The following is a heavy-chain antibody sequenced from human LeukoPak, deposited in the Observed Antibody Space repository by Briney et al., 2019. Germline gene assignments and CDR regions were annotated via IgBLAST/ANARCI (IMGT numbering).Heavy chain of an antibody. J-gene: IGHJ4*02. D-gene: IGHD3-10*01. CDR3: AAYRFRGDTHYFDY. V-gene: IGHV4-59*01. CDR1: GGSISSYY. CDR2: IYYSGST. Sequence: SETLSLTCTVSGGSISSYYWSWIRQPPRKGLEWIGYIYYSGSTNYNPSLKSRVTISVDTSKNQFSLKLSSVTAADTAFYYCAAYRFRGDTHYFDYWGQGILVTVSS.